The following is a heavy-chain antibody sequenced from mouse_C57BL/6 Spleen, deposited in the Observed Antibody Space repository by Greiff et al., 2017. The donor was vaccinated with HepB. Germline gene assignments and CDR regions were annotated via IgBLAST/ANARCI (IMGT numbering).Heavy chain of an antibody. V-gene: IGHV5-6*01. CDR2: ISSGGSYT. Sequence: EVQGVESGGDLVKPGGSLKLSCAASGFTFSSYGMSWVRQTPDKRLEWVATISSGGSYTYYPDSVKGRFTSSRDNAKNTLYLQMSSLKSEDTAMYYCARRGSGFDYWGQSTTLTVSS. CDR3: ARRGSGFDY. J-gene: IGHJ2*01. CDR1: GFTFSSYG.